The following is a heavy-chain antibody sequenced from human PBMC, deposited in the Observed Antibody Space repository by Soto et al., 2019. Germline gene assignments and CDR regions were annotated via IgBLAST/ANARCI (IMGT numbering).Heavy chain of an antibody. CDR2: IKQDGSEK. CDR1: GFTFSSYW. J-gene: IGHJ6*02. V-gene: IGHV3-7*03. CDR3: ARAEDFWSGYYTPYYYYGMDV. Sequence: GGSLRLSCAASGFTFSSYWMSWVRQAPGKGLEWVANIKQDGSEKYYVDSVKGRFTISRDNAKNSLYLQMNSLRAEDTAVYYCARAEDFWSGYYTPYYYYGMDVWGQGTTVTVSS. D-gene: IGHD3-3*01.